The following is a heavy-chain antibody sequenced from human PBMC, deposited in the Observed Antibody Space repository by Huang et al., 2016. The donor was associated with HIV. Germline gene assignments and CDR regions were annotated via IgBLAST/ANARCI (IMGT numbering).Heavy chain of an antibody. D-gene: IGHD3-3*01. V-gene: IGHV1-3*01. Sequence: QVQLVQSGAEVQNPGTSVKVSCKTSGYTFSSHALHWLRQAPGQRPEWMGWINGGNGDTKYSQKFQGRVTITSDTSANIGYMELNSLLSEDTAVYYCARDPLDIRRHFDFWGQGSLVTVSS. CDR2: INGGNGDT. CDR3: ARDPLDIRRHFDF. CDR1: GYTFSSHA. J-gene: IGHJ4*02.